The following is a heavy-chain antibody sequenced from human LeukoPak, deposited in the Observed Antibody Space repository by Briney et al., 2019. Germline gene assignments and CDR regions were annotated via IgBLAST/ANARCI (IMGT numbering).Heavy chain of an antibody. CDR3: VGGSGSYYGPSPDY. V-gene: IGHV3-30*03. J-gene: IGHJ4*02. CDR2: ISYDGSNK. Sequence: GGSLRLSCAASGFTFSSYGMHWVRQAPGKGLEWVAVISYDGSNKYYADSVKGRFTISRDNSKNTLYLQMNSLRAEDTAVYYCVGGSGSYYGPSPDYWGQGTLVTVSS. D-gene: IGHD3-10*01. CDR1: GFTFSSYG.